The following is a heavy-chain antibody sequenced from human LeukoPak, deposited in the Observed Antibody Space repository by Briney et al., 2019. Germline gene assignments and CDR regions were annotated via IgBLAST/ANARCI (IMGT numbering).Heavy chain of an antibody. J-gene: IGHJ2*01. CDR3: ARHFSGSFAWYFDL. Sequence: ASVKVSCKASGGTFSSYAISWVRQAPGQGLEWMGGIIPILGTANYAQRFQGRVTITADESTSTAYMELSSLRSEDTAMYYCARHFSGSFAWYFDLWGRGTLVTVSS. CDR1: GGTFSSYA. CDR2: IIPILGTA. D-gene: IGHD1-26*01. V-gene: IGHV1-69*13.